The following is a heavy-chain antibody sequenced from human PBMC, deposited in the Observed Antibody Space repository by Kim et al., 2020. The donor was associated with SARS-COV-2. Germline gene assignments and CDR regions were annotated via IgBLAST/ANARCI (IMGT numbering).Heavy chain of an antibody. D-gene: IGHD3-10*01. CDR3: ASAQGSASRQGVGSY. Sequence: PSLKSRVTISVDTSKNQFSLKLSSVTAADTAVYYCASAQGSASRQGVGSYWGQGTLVTVSS. V-gene: IGHV4-31*02. J-gene: IGHJ4*02.